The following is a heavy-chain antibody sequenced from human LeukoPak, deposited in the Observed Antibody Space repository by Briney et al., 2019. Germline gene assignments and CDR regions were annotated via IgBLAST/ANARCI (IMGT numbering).Heavy chain of an antibody. V-gene: IGHV1-69*13. J-gene: IGHJ4*02. CDR1: GGTFSSYA. CDR2: IIPIFGTA. D-gene: IGHD3-10*01. CDR3: ARASSHYGSGSYSLDY. Sequence: ASVKVSRKASGGTFSSYAISWVRQAPGQGLEWMGGIIPIFGTANYAQKFQGRVTITADESTSTAYMELSSLRSEDTAVYYCARASSHYGSGSYSLDYWGQGTLVTVSS.